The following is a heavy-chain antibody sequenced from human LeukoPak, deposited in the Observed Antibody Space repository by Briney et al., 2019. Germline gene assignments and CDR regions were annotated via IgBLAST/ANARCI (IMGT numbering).Heavy chain of an antibody. V-gene: IGHV1-3*01. CDR2: INAGNGNT. D-gene: IGHD3-10*01. Sequence: GASVKVSCKASGYTFISYAMHWVRQAPGHRLEWMGWINAGNGNTKYSEKFQGRVTITRDTSASTVYMELSSLRSEDTAVYYCARDLFHYYGSGPFDPWGQGTLVSVSS. J-gene: IGHJ5*02. CDR3: ARDLFHYYGSGPFDP. CDR1: GYTFISYA.